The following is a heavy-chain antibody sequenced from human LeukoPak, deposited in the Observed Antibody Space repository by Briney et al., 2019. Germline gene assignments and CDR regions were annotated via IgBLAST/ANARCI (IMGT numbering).Heavy chain of an antibody. CDR1: GFTFSSYG. CDR2: ISYDGSNK. V-gene: IGHV3-30*18. D-gene: IGHD6-13*01. J-gene: IGHJ4*02. Sequence: GGSLRLSCAASGFTFSSYGMHWVRQAPGKGLEWVAVISYDGSNKYYADSVKGRLTISRDNSKNTLYLQMNSLRAEDTAVYYCAKAFSIAAASKGVDYWGQGTLVTVSS. CDR3: AKAFSIAAASKGVDY.